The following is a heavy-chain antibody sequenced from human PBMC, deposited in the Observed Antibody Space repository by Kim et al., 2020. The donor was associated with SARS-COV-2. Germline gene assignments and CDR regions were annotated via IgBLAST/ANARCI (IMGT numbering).Heavy chain of an antibody. CDR2: FDPEDGET. J-gene: IGHJ6*02. D-gene: IGHD3-10*01. V-gene: IGHV1-24*01. CDR3: ATHDDRITMVRGVSRMGWDYYYGMDV. Sequence: ASVKVSCKVSGYTLTELSMHWVRQAPGKGLEWMGGFDPEDGETIYAQKFQGRVTMTEDTSTDTAYMELSSLRSEDTAVYYCATHDDRITMVRGVSRMGWDYYYGMDVWGQGTTVTVSS. CDR1: GYTLTELS.